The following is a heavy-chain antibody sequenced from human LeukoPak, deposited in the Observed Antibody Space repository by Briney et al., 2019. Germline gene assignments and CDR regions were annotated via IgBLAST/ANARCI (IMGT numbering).Heavy chain of an antibody. CDR3: ARGGYTSEGYHHYYFYMDV. CDR2: ILPVFGIT. J-gene: IGHJ6*03. D-gene: IGHD5-12*01. V-gene: IGHV1-69*10. Sequence: VASVKVSCKTSGGTFSNYVLSWVRQAPAQGLEWMGGILPVFGITKYTQKFQGRLTITADKSSTTAYMELSSLRSEDTAVYYCARGGYTSEGYHHYYFYMDVWGTGTTVTVSS. CDR1: GGTFSNYV.